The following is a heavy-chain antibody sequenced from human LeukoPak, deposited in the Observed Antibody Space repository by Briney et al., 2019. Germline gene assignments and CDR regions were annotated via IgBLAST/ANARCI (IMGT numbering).Heavy chain of an antibody. V-gene: IGHV3-15*01. Sequence: GGSLRLSCAASGFTFSNAWMSWVRQAPGKGLEWVGRIISKTDGGTTDYAAPVKGRFTISRDDSKDTLYLQMNSLKTEDTAVYYCTTGITMVRGVIHLIDYWGQGTLVTVSS. CDR2: IISKTDGGTT. CDR1: GFTFSNAW. CDR3: TTGITMVRGVIHLIDY. J-gene: IGHJ4*02. D-gene: IGHD3-10*01.